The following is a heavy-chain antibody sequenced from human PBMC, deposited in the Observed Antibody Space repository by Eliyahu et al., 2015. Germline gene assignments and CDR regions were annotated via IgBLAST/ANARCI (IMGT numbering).Heavy chain of an antibody. Sequence: QVQLVESGGGVVQPGQSLRLSCAASGFTLSSYGMHWVRQAPGTGLEWVAFIWYDGGNKYYADSVKGRFSISRDNSKNTMSLQMDSLGVEDSGVYYCARGARWELRAPDLWGQGTLVTVSS. CDR1: GFTLSSYG. D-gene: IGHD1-26*01. J-gene: IGHJ4*02. V-gene: IGHV3-33*01. CDR3: ARGARWELRAPDL. CDR2: IWYDGGNK.